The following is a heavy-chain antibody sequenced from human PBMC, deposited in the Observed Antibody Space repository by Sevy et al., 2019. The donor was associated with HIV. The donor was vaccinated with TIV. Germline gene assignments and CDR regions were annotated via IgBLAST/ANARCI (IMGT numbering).Heavy chain of an antibody. V-gene: IGHV3-53*01. CDR2: IYSGGST. CDR1: GFTVSSNY. CDR3: ARESPKMGDAFDI. Sequence: GGSLRLSCAASGFTVSSNYMSWVRQAPGKGLEWVSVIYSGGSTYYADSVKGRFTISRDNSKNTLYLQMNSLRTEDTAVYYCARESPKMGDAFDIWGQGTMVTVSS. J-gene: IGHJ3*02. D-gene: IGHD2-8*01.